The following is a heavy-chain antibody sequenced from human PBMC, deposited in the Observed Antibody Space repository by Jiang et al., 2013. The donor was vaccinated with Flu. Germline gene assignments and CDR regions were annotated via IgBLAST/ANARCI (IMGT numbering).Heavy chain of an antibody. J-gene: IGHJ5*02. CDR1: GYTFTSYA. V-gene: IGHV7-4-1*02. CDR2: INTNTGNP. Sequence: QSGSELKKPGASVKVSCKASGYTFTSYAMNWVRQAPGQGLEWMGWINTNTGNPTYAQGFTGRFVFSLDTSVSTAYLQISSLKAEDTAVYYCARDQDGWFGDPSPPVNWFDPWGQGTLVTVSS. CDR3: ARDQDGWFGDPSPPVNWFDP. D-gene: IGHD3-10*01.